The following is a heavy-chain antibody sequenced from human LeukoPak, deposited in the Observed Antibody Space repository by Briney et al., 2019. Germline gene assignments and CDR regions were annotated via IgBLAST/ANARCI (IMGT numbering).Heavy chain of an antibody. Sequence: PSETLSLTCTVSGGSITSSTYYWGWIRQPPGKGLEWIGSIYYSGSTFYNPSLKSRVTISVDTSKNQFSLKLTSVTAADTAVYYCARRSSSYYFDYWGQGTLVTVSP. CDR2: IYYSGST. V-gene: IGHV4-39*01. CDR1: GGSITSSTYY. CDR3: ARRSSSYYFDY. J-gene: IGHJ4*02.